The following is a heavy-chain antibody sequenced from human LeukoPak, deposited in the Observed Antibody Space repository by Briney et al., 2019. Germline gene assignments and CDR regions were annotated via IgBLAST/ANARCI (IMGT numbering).Heavy chain of an antibody. D-gene: IGHD2-15*01. CDR1: GFTFNSYW. J-gene: IGHJ4*02. V-gene: IGHV3-74*01. CDR2: INSDGSST. Sequence: PGGSLRLSCAASGFTFNSYWMHWVRQAPGMGLVWVSRINSDGSSTSYADSVKGRFTISRDNAKNTLYLQMNSLRAEDTAVYYCARSVAVVTATFGYWGQGTLVTVSS. CDR3: ARSVAVVTATFGY.